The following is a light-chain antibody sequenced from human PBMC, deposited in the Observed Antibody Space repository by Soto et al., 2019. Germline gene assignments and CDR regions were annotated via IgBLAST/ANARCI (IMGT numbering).Light chain of an antibody. CDR1: QSVSSY. Sequence: EIVLTQSPATRSLSPGERATLSCRASQSVSSYLAWYQQKPGQAPRLLIYDASNRATGIPARFSGSGSGTNFTLTISSLEPEDFAVYYCQQLTTWSWTFGQGPRVDIK. CDR2: DAS. CDR3: QQLTTWSWT. V-gene: IGKV3-11*01. J-gene: IGKJ1*01.